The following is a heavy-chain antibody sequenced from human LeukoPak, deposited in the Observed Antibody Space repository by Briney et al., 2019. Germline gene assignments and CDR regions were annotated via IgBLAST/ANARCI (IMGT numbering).Heavy chain of an antibody. Sequence: GGSLRLSCAASGFTFSSYEMNWVRQAPGKGLEWVSYISSSGSTIYYADSVKGRSTISRDNAKNSPYLQMNSLRAEDTAVYYCARDFSYDDTTVTTSYGMDVWGQGTTVTVSS. J-gene: IGHJ6*02. CDR3: ARDFSYDDTTVTTSYGMDV. CDR1: GFTFSSYE. CDR2: ISSSGSTI. V-gene: IGHV3-48*03. D-gene: IGHD4-17*01.